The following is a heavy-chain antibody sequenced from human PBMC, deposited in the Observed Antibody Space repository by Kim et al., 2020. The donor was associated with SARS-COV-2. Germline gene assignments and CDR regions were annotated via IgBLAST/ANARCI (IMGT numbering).Heavy chain of an antibody. CDR3: ARDGETYAEYMWKSYRYGALGL. D-gene: IGHD3-16*02. CDR1: GYTFTSYG. V-gene: IGHV1-18*01. J-gene: IGHJ3*01. Sequence: VKVSCKASGYTFTSYGMTWVRQAPGHGLEWIGWISGDTGDTKYAPRFQGRVTMTTDTSTSIAYMELRSLRSDDTTVYYCARDGETYAEYMWKSYRYGALGLWGQGTTVTVSS. CDR2: ISGDTGDT.